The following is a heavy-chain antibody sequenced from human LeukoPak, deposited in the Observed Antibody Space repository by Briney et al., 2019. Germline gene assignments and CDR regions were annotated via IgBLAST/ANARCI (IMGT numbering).Heavy chain of an antibody. V-gene: IGHV3-11*06. CDR1: GFTFSDYY. CDR3: ARDLGVGATEDY. J-gene: IGHJ4*02. D-gene: IGHD1-26*01. CDR2: ISSSSSYI. Sequence: GGSLRLSCAASGFTFSDYYMNWIRQAPGKGLEWVSSISSSSSYIYYAASVRGRFTISRDNAKNSLYLQMNSLRAEDTAVYYCARDLGVGATEDYWGQGTLVTVSS.